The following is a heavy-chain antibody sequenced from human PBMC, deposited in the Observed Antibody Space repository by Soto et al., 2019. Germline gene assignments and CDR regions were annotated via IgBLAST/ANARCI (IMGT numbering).Heavy chain of an antibody. J-gene: IGHJ3*02. CDR1: GFTFSNYA. V-gene: IGHV3-23*01. Sequence: PGGSLRLSCVASGFTFSNYAMNWVRQAPGKGLEWVSAICGNGGCAYYADSVKGRFTIPRDNSKNTLYLQMNSLRAEDTAVYYCAKPLYDFWSGYPKVPENDAFDIWGQGTMVTVSS. D-gene: IGHD3-3*01. CDR2: ICGNGGCA. CDR3: AKPLYDFWSGYPKVPENDAFDI.